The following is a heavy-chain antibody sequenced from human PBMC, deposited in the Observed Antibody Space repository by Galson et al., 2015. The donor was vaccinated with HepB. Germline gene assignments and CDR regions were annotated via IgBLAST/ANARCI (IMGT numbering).Heavy chain of an antibody. V-gene: IGHV1-69*02. CDR2: IIPILGIA. Sequence: SCKASGGTFSSYTISWVRQAPGQGLEWMGRIIPILGIANYAQKFQGRVTITADKSTSTAYMELSSLRSEDTAVYYCASVVYGGNSGGYWGQGTLVTVSS. D-gene: IGHD4-23*01. CDR3: ASVVYGGNSGGY. CDR1: GGTFSSYT. J-gene: IGHJ4*02.